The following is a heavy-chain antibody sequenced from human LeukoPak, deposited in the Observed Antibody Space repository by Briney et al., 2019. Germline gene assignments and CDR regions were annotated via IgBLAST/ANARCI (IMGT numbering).Heavy chain of an antibody. CDR3: ARRRIGGFDY. J-gene: IGHJ4*02. D-gene: IGHD3-16*01. V-gene: IGHV4-39*07. CDR1: GGSISSSSYY. CDR2: IYYSGST. Sequence: PSGTLSLTCTVSGGSISSSSYYWGWIRQPPGKGLEWIGSIYYSGSTYYNPSLKSRVTISVDTSKNQFSLKLSSVTAADTAVYYCARRRIGGFDYWGQGTLVTVSS.